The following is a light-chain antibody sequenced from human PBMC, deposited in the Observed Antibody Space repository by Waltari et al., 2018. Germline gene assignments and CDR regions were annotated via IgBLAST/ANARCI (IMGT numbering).Light chain of an antibody. CDR2: EVS. Sequence: QSALTQPPSASGSPGQSVTISCPGTSSDVGGYNYVSWYQQHPGKAPKVMIYEVSKRPSGVPDRFSGSKSGNTASLTVSGLQTEDEADYYCSSYAGSNIVFGTGTKVTVL. CDR3: SSYAGSNIV. CDR1: SSDVGGYNY. V-gene: IGLV2-8*01. J-gene: IGLJ1*01.